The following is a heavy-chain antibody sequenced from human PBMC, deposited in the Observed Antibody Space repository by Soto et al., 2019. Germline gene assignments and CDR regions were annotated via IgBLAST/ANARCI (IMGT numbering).Heavy chain of an antibody. CDR2: TYYRSKWYN. Sequence: SQTLSLTCAISGDSVCSSSVTWNWIRQSPSRGLEWLGRTYYRSKWYNDYAESVKSRITINPDTSKNQFSLHLNSVTPEDTAVYYCVRLIGNSWLDFWGQGTLVTVSS. D-gene: IGHD1-26*01. CDR1: GDSVCSSSVT. CDR3: VRLIGNSWLDF. V-gene: IGHV6-1*01. J-gene: IGHJ5*01.